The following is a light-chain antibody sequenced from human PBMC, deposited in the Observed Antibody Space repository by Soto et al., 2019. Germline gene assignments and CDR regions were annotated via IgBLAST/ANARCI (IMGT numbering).Light chain of an antibody. Sequence: QSVLTQPASVSGSPGQSITISCTGTSTDVTGRNYVSWYQQHPGTAPKLLIYSTSQRSSGVPGRFSGSKSGASASLSISGLQSEDEADYYCAAWDDRLDVYVFGTGTKVTVL. CDR2: STS. CDR3: AAWDDRLDVYV. V-gene: IGLV1-47*02. J-gene: IGLJ1*01. CDR1: STDVTGRNY.